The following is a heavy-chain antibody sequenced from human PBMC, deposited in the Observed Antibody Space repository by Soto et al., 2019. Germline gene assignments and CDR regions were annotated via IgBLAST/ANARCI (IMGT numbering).Heavy chain of an antibody. J-gene: IGHJ4*02. CDR3: ARVITFGGVIVSLDY. CDR2: INHSGST. CDR1: GGSFSGYY. Sequence: SATLSLTCAVYGGSFSGYYWSWIRQPPGKGLEWIGEINHSGSTNYNPSLKSRVTISVDTSKNQFSLKLSSVTAADTAVYYCARVITFGGVIVSLDYWGQGTLVTVSS. D-gene: IGHD3-16*02. V-gene: IGHV4-34*01.